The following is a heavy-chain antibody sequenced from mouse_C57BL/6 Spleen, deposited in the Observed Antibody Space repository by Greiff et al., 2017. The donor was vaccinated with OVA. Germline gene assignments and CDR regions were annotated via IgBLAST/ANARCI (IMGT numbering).Heavy chain of an antibody. CDR2: IYPGDGDT. D-gene: IGHD3-1*01. J-gene: IGHJ4*01. CDR1: GYAFSSYW. Sequence: QVQLQQSGAELVKPGASVKISCKASGYAFSSYWMNWVKQRPGKGLEWIGQIYPGDGDTNYNGKFKGKATLTADKSSSTAYMQLSSLTSEDSAVYFCARKGATEGTSYAMDYWGQGTSVTVSS. CDR3: ARKGATEGTSYAMDY. V-gene: IGHV1-80*01.